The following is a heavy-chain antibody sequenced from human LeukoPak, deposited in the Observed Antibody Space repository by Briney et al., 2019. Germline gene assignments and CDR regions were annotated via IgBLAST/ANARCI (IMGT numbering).Heavy chain of an antibody. CDR1: GYTFTSYD. J-gene: IGHJ4*02. CDR2: MNPNSGNT. CDR3: ARVKPWDGYNPYYLDY. Sequence: ASVKVSCKASGYTFTSYDINWVRQATGQGPEWMGWMNPNSGNTGYAQKFQGRVTITRNSSISTAYMELSSLRSEDTAVYYCARVKPWDGYNPYYLDYWGQGTLVTVSS. D-gene: IGHD5-24*01. V-gene: IGHV1-8*03.